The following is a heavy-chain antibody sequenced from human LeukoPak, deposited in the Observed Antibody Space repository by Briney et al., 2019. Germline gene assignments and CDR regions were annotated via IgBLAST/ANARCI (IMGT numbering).Heavy chain of an antibody. CDR3: ARDYVYYYDSSGYYPSLFDY. CDR1: GFTFSSYD. J-gene: IGHJ4*02. CDR2: IGTAGDT. V-gene: IGHV3-13*01. D-gene: IGHD3-22*01. Sequence: GGSLSLSCAASGFTFSSYDMHWVRHPTGKGLEWVSAIGTAGDTYYSDSVKGRFTISREDAKNSLYLQMNNLRAGDTAVYYCARDYVYYYDSSGYYPSLFDYWGQGILVTVSS.